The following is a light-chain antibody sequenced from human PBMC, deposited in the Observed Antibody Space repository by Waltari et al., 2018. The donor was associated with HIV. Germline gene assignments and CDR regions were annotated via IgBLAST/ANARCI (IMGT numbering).Light chain of an antibody. CDR2: EVK. J-gene: IGLJ1*01. CDR3: CAYAGFSTYL. Sequence: QSALTQSASVSASPGQSINISCTGSSSDIGTYNLVSGFQQHPGKAPRLLIYEVKNRPAGVSPRFSGSKSGNTASLTISGLQAADEADYHCCAYAGFSTYLFGPGTKVTVL. V-gene: IGLV2-23*02. CDR1: SSDIGTYNL.